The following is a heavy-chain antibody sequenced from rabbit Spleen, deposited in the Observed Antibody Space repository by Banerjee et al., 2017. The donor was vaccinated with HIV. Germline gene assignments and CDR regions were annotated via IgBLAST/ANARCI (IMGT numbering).Heavy chain of an antibody. V-gene: IGHV1S40*01. J-gene: IGHJ6*01. D-gene: IGHD4-1*01. CDR3: ARVSETSGWGEDL. Sequence: QSLEESGGGLVQPEGSLALTWKASGFSFSSSDYICWVRQAPGKGLEWISCIAGSSSGFTYSATWAKGRVTISKTSSTTVTLQMTSLTVADTATYFCARVSETSGWGEDLWGPGTLVTVS. CDR1: GFSFSSSDY. CDR2: IAGSSSGFT.